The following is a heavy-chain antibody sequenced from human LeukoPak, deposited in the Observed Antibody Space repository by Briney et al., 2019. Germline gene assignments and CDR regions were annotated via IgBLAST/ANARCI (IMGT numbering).Heavy chain of an antibody. J-gene: IGHJ5*02. CDR3: ARRYARFQIAVAGTSSRGASIPNWFDP. Sequence: SETLSLTCAVYGGSFSGYYWSWIRQPPGKGLEWIGEINHSGSTNYNPSLKSRVTISVDTSKNQFSLKLSSVTAADTAVYYCARRYARFQIAVAGTSSRGASIPNWFDPWGQGTLVTVSS. V-gene: IGHV4-34*01. D-gene: IGHD6-19*01. CDR2: INHSGST. CDR1: GGSFSGYY.